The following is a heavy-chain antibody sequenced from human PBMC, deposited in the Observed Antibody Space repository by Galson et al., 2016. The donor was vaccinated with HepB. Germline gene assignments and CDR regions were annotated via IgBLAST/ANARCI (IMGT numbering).Heavy chain of an antibody. J-gene: IGHJ6*02. Sequence: SVKVSCKASGGTFSGYSITWVRQGPGQGLEWMGGINPIFGTANYAQNFQGRVTITADESTGTAFMEVKSLRFEDTAVYYCARGSVVPAATGGMEVWGQGTTFTVSS. V-gene: IGHV1-69*13. CDR3: ARGSVVPAATGGMEV. D-gene: IGHD2-2*01. CDR2: INPIFGTA. CDR1: GGTFSGYS.